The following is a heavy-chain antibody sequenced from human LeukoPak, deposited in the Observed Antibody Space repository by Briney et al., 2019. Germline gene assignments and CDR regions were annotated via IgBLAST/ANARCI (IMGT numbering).Heavy chain of an antibody. V-gene: IGHV1-18*01. CDR3: ASGSSGGCYTVYFDY. J-gene: IGHJ4*02. CDR2: ISANNGNT. D-gene: IGHD1-26*01. CDR1: GYTFTSYG. Sequence: ASVKVSCKASGYTFTSYGISRVRQPPGQGHEWMGVISANNGNTNYAQNLQGRVTMTTDTSTSTAYMELQSLRSGDTAVYYCASGSSGGCYTVYFDYWGQGTQVTVSS.